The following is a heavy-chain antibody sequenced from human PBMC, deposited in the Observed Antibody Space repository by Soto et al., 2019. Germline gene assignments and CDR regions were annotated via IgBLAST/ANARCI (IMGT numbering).Heavy chain of an antibody. CDR3: ARDHWSMGPAIDI. CDR1: GFTFSSFW. Sequence: PGGSLRLSCAASGFTFSSFWMHWVRQGPGKGLVWVSRINIDVSTTGHADSVKGRFTISRDNAKNTLYLQMNSLRAEDTAVYYCARDHWSMGPAIDIWGQGTAVTVSS. D-gene: IGHD3-10*01. CDR2: INIDVSTT. J-gene: IGHJ3*02. V-gene: IGHV3-74*01.